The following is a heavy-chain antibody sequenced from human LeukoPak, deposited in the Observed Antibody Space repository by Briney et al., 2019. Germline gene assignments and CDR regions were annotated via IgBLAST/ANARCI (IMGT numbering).Heavy chain of an antibody. Sequence: PSETLSLTCTVSGGSISSGNYYWSWIRQPAGKGLEWIGRIYTSGSTNYNPSLKSRVTISADTSKNQFSLKLSSVTAADTAVYXXXRSPTRIAVAGIGRNLAFDIWGQGTMVTVSS. D-gene: IGHD6-19*01. V-gene: IGHV4-61*02. CDR3: XRSPTRIAVAGIGRNLAFDI. J-gene: IGHJ3*02. CDR1: GGSISSGNYY. CDR2: IYTSGST.